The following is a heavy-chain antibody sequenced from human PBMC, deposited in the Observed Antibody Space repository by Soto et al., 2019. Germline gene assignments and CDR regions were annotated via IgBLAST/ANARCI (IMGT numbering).Heavy chain of an antibody. CDR2: ISAYNGNT. D-gene: IGHD3-10*01. CDR1: GYTFTSYG. Sequence: GASVKVSCKASGYTFTSYGISWVRQAPGQGLEWMGWISAYNGNTNYAQKLQGRVTMTTDTSASTAYMELSSLRSEDTAVYYCARGPFRSPIRGLVYDYWGQGTLVTVSS. CDR3: ARGPFRSPIRGLVYDY. J-gene: IGHJ4*02. V-gene: IGHV1-18*01.